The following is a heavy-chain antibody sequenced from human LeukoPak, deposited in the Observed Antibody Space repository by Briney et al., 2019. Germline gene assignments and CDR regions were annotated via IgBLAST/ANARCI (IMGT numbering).Heavy chain of an antibody. CDR2: ISGSAGST. CDR1: GFTFSNYA. D-gene: IGHD6-19*01. J-gene: IGHJ3*01. CDR3: AEDLAYRSGWFLGAFGV. V-gene: IGHV3-23*01. Sequence: GGSVRLSCAASGFTFSNYAMSWVRQAPGKGLEWVSGISGSAGSTYYADSVKGRFSISRDNSKNTVYLQMNRLRAEDTAAYYCAEDLAYRSGWFLGAFGVWGQGTMVTVSS.